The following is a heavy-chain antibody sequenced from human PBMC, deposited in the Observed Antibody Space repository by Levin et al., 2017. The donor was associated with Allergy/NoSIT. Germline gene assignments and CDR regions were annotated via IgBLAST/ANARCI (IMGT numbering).Heavy chain of an antibody. J-gene: IGHJ6*02. V-gene: IGHV3-30*18. CDR1: GFTFSSYG. CDR2: ISYDGSNK. D-gene: IGHD3-16*01. Sequence: GGSLRLSCAASGFTFSSYGMHWVRQAPGKGLEWVAVISYDGSNKYYADSVKGRFTISRDNSKNTLYLQMNSLRAEDTAVYYCAKTSDDWADYYYGMDVWGQGTTVTVSS. CDR3: AKTSDDWADYYYGMDV.